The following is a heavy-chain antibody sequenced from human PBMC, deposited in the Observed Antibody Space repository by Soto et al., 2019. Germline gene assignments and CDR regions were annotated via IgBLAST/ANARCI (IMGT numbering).Heavy chain of an antibody. CDR1: GGNFSSYA. CDR2: IIPMYGHA. V-gene: IGHV1-69*01. D-gene: IGHD3-10*01. CDR3: ARVTTMVRGVIDNWFDP. J-gene: IGHJ5*02. Sequence: QVPLVQSGAEVKKPGSSVTVSCKASGGNFSSYAIHWVRQAPGQGLEWMGGIIPMYGHAKYAQRFQGRVTITADESTTTVYMELSSLTSQDTAVYYCARVTTMVRGVIDNWFDPWGHGTLVTVSS.